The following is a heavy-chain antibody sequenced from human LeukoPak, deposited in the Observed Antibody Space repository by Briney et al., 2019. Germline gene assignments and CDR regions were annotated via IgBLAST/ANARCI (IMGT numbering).Heavy chain of an antibody. CDR2: IYYSGST. CDR1: GGSISSSSYY. D-gene: IGHD3-16*01. J-gene: IGHJ6*02. CDR3: ARGFGVDGMDV. V-gene: IGHV4-39*07. Sequence: SETLSLTCTVSGGSISSSSYYWGWIRQPPGKGLEWIGSIYYSGSTYYNPSLKSRVTISVDTSKNQFSLKLSSVTAADTAVYYCARGFGVDGMDVWGQGTTVTVSS.